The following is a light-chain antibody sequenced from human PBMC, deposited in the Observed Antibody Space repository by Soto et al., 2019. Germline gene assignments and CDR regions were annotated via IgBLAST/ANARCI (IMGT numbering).Light chain of an antibody. Sequence: QSALTQPRSVSGSPGQSVTLSCSGSGSDVGGYDFVSWYQQHPGKAPKLIIYDVSKRPSGFPDRYSGSKSGNTASLTISGLQAEDEADYYCCSFAGTYTVVFGGGTKLTVL. CDR1: GSDVGGYDF. V-gene: IGLV2-11*01. J-gene: IGLJ2*01. CDR2: DVS. CDR3: CSFAGTYTVV.